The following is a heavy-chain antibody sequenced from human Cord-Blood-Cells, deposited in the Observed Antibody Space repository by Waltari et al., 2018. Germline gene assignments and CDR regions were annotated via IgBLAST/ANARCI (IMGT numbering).Heavy chain of an antibody. CDR2: T. J-gene: IGHJ4*02. D-gene: IGHD3-10*01. CDR3: ASDRRVSGSYDNY. Sequence: TNYTPSRKSRVTISVDTAKNQFSLKLSSVTAADTAVYYCASDRRVSGSYDNYWGQGTLVTVSS. V-gene: IGHV4-59*01.